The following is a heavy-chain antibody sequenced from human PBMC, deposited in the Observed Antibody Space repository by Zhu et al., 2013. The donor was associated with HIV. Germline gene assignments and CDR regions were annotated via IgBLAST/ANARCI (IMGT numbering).Heavy chain of an antibody. D-gene: IGHD5-12*01. J-gene: IGHJ4*02. CDR3: ARVTFISVLPRNVGSVRLR. Sequence: QVQLVQSGAEVKKPGASVKVSCKASGYTFTSYGISWVRQAPGQGLEWMGWISAYNGNTNYAQKLQGRVTMTTDTSTSTAYMELRSLRSDDTAVYYCARVTFISVLPRNVGSVRLRGDQGTLVTVSS. CDR2: ISAYNGNT. CDR1: GYTFTSYG. V-gene: IGHV1-18*01.